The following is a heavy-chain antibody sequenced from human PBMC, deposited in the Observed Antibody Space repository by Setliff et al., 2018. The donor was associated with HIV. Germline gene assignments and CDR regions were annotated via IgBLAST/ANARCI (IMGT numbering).Heavy chain of an antibody. CDR1: GASITSSY. Sequence: TSETLSLTCTVSGASITSSYWTWIRQSPGRGLEYLGYIYYSGDSNYSPSLKSRLSMSLDASTSQFSLRLNSLTAADTAMHYCARFARDPTDWGRGILVTVSS. J-gene: IGHJ4*02. CDR2: IYYSGDS. V-gene: IGHV4-59*08. CDR3: ARFARDPTD.